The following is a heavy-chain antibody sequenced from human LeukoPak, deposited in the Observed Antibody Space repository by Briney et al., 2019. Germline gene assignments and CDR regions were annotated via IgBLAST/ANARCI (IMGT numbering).Heavy chain of an antibody. D-gene: IGHD6-19*01. J-gene: IGHJ4*02. CDR1: GDSVSNNSAA. CDR3: AREVVGSLAFDY. Sequence: SQTLSLTCAISGDSVSNNSAAWNWIRQSPSRGLEWLGRTYYRSKWYNDYSVYAVSVKSRITINPDTSKNQFSLQLNSVTPEDTAVYYCAREVVGSLAFDYWGQGTLVTVSS. V-gene: IGHV6-1*01. CDR2: TYYRSKWYN.